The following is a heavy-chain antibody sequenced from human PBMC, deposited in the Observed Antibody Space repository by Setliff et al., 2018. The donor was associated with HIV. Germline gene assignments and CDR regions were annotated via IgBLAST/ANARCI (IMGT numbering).Heavy chain of an antibody. Sequence: ASVKVSCKASGYTFTGYGINWVRQAPGHGLEWMGKIIPLLDRTHYVQKFQGRVTFSAEESTTTAYMELRSLKYEDAAVYYCARGGGSNGYFFDSWGQGTLVTVSS. J-gene: IGHJ4*02. CDR3: ARGGGSNGYFFDS. CDR1: GYTFTGYG. D-gene: IGHD3-22*01. CDR2: IIPLLDRT. V-gene: IGHV1-69*11.